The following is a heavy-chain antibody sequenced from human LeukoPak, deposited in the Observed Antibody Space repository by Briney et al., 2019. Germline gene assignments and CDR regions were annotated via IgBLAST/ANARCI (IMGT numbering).Heavy chain of an antibody. Sequence: GGSLRLSCAASGFTFSSYWMSWVRQAPGKGLEWVAHIKQDGSEEYYVDSVKGRFTISRDNAKNSLYLQMNSLRAEDTAVYYCARGYCNGGSCFDYWGQRTLVTVSS. D-gene: IGHD2-15*01. CDR1: GFTFSSYW. V-gene: IGHV3-7*04. CDR3: ARGYCNGGSCFDY. J-gene: IGHJ4*02. CDR2: IKQDGSEE.